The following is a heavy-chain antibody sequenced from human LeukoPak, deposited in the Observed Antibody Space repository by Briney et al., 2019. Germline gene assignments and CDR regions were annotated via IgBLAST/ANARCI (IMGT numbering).Heavy chain of an antibody. D-gene: IGHD5-24*01. V-gene: IGHV1-46*01. J-gene: IGHJ4*02. CDR1: GYTSTRYD. CDR3: ARDFGEMPNY. Sequence: ASVRVSCKASGYTSTRYDMHWVPQAPGQGLEWMGIIDPNGGSTSYAQNFQGGVTMTRDATTSTVYLELSSLRSEDTAVYYCARDFGEMPNYWGQGTLVTVSS. CDR2: IDPNGGST.